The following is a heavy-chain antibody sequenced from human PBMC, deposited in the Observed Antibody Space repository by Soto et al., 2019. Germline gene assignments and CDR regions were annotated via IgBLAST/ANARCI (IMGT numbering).Heavy chain of an antibody. CDR3: AKGQINGLVVVAATRNFDY. Sequence: GGSLRLSCAASGFTFSSYAMSWVRQAPGKGLEWVSAISGSGGSTYYADSVKGRFTISRDNSKNTLYLQMNRLRAEDTDVYYCAKGQINGLVVVAATRNFDYCGQGNLVTVSS. J-gene: IGHJ4*02. CDR1: GFTFSSYA. V-gene: IGHV3-23*01. D-gene: IGHD2-15*01. CDR2: ISGSGGST.